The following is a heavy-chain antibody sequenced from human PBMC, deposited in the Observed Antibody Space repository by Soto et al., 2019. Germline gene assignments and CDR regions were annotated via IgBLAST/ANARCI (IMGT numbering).Heavy chain of an antibody. CDR3: VRVPYSNYLIDY. CDR1: GFTFSSYW. CDR2: INSDGSST. D-gene: IGHD4-4*01. V-gene: IGHV3-74*01. Sequence: GGSLRLSCAASGFTFSSYWMHWVRQAPGKGLVWVSRINSDGSSTSYADSVKGRFTISRDNAKNTLYLQMNSLRAEDTAVYYCVRVPYSNYLIDYRGQGTLVTVSS. J-gene: IGHJ4*02.